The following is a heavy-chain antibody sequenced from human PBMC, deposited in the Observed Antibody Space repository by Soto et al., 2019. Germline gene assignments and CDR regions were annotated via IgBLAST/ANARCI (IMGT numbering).Heavy chain of an antibody. Sequence: LRLACAASGFTFSNGWSSWVRQAPSKGLEWVGSIKSKTDGGTTDYAAPVKGRFTISRDDSKNTLYLQMNSLKTEDTAVYYCTTAIFFLVVVTLTEIDIRCLRETVPISAGM. V-gene: IGHV3-15*01. CDR2: IKSKTDGGTT. CDR3: TTAIFFLVVVTLTEIDIRCLRETVPISAGM. D-gene: IGHD3-22*01. CDR1: GFTFSNGW. J-gene: IGHJ6*01.